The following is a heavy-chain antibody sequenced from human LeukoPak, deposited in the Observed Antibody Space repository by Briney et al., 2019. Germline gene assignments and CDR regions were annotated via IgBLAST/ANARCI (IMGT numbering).Heavy chain of an antibody. Sequence: GGSLRLSCAASGFTFSSCGMHWVRQAPGKGLEWVAVISYDGSNKYYADSVKGRFTISRDNSKNTLYLQMNSLRAEDTAVYYCAKDPGQSFDYWGQGTLVTVSS. CDR1: GFTFSSCG. CDR3: AKDPGQSFDY. D-gene: IGHD3-10*01. J-gene: IGHJ4*02. CDR2: ISYDGSNK. V-gene: IGHV3-30*18.